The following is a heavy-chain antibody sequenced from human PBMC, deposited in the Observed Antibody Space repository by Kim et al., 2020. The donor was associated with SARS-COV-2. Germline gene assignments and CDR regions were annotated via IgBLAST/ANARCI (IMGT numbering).Heavy chain of an antibody. V-gene: IGHV4-61*01. J-gene: IGHJ6*02. CDR3: AREADYGDYENYYYGMDV. CDR1: GGSFSSGSYY. CDR2: IYYSGST. D-gene: IGHD4-17*01. Sequence: SETLSLTCTVSGGSFSSGSYYWSWIRQPPGKGLEWIGYIYYSGSTNYNPSLKSRVTISVDTSKNQFSLKLSSVTAADTAVYYCAREADYGDYENYYYGMDVGGQGTTVTVSS.